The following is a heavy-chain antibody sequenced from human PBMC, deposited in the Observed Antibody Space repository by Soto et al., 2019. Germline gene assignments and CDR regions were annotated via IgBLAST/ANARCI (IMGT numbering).Heavy chain of an antibody. CDR1: GFTFSSYA. J-gene: IGHJ4*02. CDR2: ISGSGGST. CDR3: AKDQEGYDYGDAPLDY. D-gene: IGHD4-17*01. V-gene: IGHV3-23*01. Sequence: EVQLLESGGGLVQPGGSLRLSCAASGFTFSSYAMIWVRQAPGKGLEWVSAISGSGGSTYYADSVKGRFTISRDNSKNTLYLQMNSLRAEDTAVYYCAKDQEGYDYGDAPLDYWGQGTLVTVSS.